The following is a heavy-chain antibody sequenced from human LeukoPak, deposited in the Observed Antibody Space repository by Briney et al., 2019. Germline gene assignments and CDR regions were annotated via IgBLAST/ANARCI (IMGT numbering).Heavy chain of an antibody. J-gene: IGHJ3*02. Sequence: GGSLRLSCAASGFTFSSYAMSWVRQAPGKGLEWVSAISGSGGSTYYADSVKGRFTISRDNSKNTLYLQMNSLRAEDTAVYYCARGGSDFWSGYYVDAFDIWGQGTMVTVSS. V-gene: IGHV3-23*01. CDR1: GFTFSSYA. D-gene: IGHD3-3*01. CDR2: ISGSGGST. CDR3: ARGGSDFWSGYYVDAFDI.